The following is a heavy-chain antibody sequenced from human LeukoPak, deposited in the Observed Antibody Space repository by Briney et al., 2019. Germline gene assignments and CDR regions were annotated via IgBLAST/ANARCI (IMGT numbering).Heavy chain of an antibody. D-gene: IGHD6-13*01. CDR3: AYSNSSSLSINFDY. V-gene: IGHV4-34*01. CDR1: GGSFSGYY. CDR2: INHSGST. J-gene: IGHJ4*02. Sequence: LETLSLTCAVYGGSFSGYYWSWIRQPPGKGLEWIGEINHSGSTNYNPSLKSRVTISVDTSKNQFSLKLSSVTAADTAVYYCAYSNSSSLSINFDYWGQGTLVTVSS.